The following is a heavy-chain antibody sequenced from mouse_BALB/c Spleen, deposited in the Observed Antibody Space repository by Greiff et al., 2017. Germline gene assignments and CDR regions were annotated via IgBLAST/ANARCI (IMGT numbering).Heavy chain of an antibody. CDR3: ARRGIGYDLGAMDY. V-gene: IGHV1-26*01. CDR2: INPYNGAT. D-gene: IGHD2-14*01. CDR1: GYSFTGYY. Sequence: EVQLQQSGPELVKPGASVKISCKASGYSFTGYYMHWVKQSHVKSLEWIGRINPYNGATSYNQNFKDKASLTVDKSSSTAYMELHSLTSEDSAVYYCARRGIGYDLGAMDYWGQGTSVTVSS. J-gene: IGHJ4*01.